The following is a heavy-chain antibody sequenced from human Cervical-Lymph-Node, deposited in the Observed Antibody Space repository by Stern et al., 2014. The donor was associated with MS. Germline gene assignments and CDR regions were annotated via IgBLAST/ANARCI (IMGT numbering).Heavy chain of an antibody. CDR1: GDTFSSYA. CDR2: ITPVLGTR. Sequence: QMQLVQSGAEVKKPGSSVKVSCTASGDTFSSYAINWVRQAPGQGLEWMEGITPVLGTRNYAQKCQGRVTITADKSTNTAYMELMTLRSEDTAVYYCARGGGLVGYFDYWGQGTLVSVSS. CDR3: ARGGGLVGYFDY. V-gene: IGHV1-69*06. D-gene: IGHD1-26*01. J-gene: IGHJ4*02.